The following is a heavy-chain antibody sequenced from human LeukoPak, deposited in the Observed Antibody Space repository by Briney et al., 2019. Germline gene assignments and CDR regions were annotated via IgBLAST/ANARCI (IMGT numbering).Heavy chain of an antibody. CDR1: GGSFSGYY. CDR3: ARGKGSVNSSGYYLAY. Sequence: SETLSLTCAVYGGSFSGYYWSWIRQPPGKGLEWIGEINHSGSTNYNPSLKSRVTISVDTSKNQFSLKLSPVTAADTAVYYCARGKGSVNSSGYYLAYWGQGTLVTVSS. D-gene: IGHD3-22*01. V-gene: IGHV4-34*01. CDR2: INHSGST. J-gene: IGHJ4*02.